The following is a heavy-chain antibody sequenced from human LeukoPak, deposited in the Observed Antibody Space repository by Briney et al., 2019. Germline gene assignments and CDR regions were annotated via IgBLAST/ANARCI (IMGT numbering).Heavy chain of an antibody. J-gene: IGHJ4*02. Sequence: PGGSLGLSCAASGFTFSNAWMSWVRQAPGKGLEWVGRIKSKTDGETTDYAAPVKGRFTISRDDSKNTLYLQSNSLKTEDTAVYYCTTPAIAVAGTTDYWGQGTLVTVSS. D-gene: IGHD6-19*01. CDR2: IKSKTDGETT. CDR1: GFTFSNAW. V-gene: IGHV3-15*01. CDR3: TTPAIAVAGTTDY.